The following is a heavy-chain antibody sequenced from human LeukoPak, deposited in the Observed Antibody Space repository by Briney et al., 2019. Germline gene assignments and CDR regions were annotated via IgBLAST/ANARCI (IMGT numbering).Heavy chain of an antibody. CDR2: IRYDGSNK. D-gene: IGHD6-13*01. CDR3: AKDRLGWQQSPPSTLDY. J-gene: IGHJ4*02. CDR1: GFTFSSYG. Sequence: GGSLRLSCAASGFTFSSYGMHWVRQAPGKGLEWVAFIRYDGSNKYYADSVKGRFTISRDNSKNTLYLQMNSLRAEDTAVYYCAKDRLGWQQSPPSTLDYWGQGTLVTVSS. V-gene: IGHV3-30*02.